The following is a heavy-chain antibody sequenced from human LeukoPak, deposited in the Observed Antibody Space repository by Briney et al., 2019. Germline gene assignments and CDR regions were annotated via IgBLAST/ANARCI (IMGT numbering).Heavy chain of an antibody. CDR3: ASELLNIAVALYYFDY. Sequence: GGSLRLSCAASGFTFSSYAMHWVRQAPGKGLEWVAVISYDGSHKYYADSVKGRFTISRDNSKNTLYLQMNSLRGEDTAVYYCASELLNIAVALYYFDYWGQGTLVTVSS. D-gene: IGHD6-19*01. CDR2: ISYDGSHK. V-gene: IGHV3-30-3*01. CDR1: GFTFSSYA. J-gene: IGHJ4*02.